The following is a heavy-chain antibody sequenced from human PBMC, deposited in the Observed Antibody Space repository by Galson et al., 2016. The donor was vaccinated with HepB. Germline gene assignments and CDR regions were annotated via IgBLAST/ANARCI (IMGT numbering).Heavy chain of an antibody. J-gene: IGHJ4*02. CDR1: GFTFSAYG. Sequence: SLRLSCAASGFTFSAYGMHWVRQAPGKRLEWVATIWYDVIKRYHADSVKGRFTISRDNPKNTLSLQMNSLRAEDTAVYYCARADSRSYASKWSLDYWGQGTLVTVSS. V-gene: IGHV3-33*01. D-gene: IGHD3-16*01. CDR3: ARADSRSYASKWSLDY. CDR2: IWYDVIKR.